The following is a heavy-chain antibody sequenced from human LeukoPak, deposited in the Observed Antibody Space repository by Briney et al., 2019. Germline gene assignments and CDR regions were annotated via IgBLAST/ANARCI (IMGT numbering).Heavy chain of an antibody. V-gene: IGHV4-59*01. CDR2: IYYSGST. CDR1: GGSSRSYY. CDR3: ARVYYSNSYDYWYFDL. Sequence: SETLSLTCTVSGGSSRSYYWSWIRQPPGKGLEWIAYIYYSGSTNYNPSLKSRVTISVDTSKNQFSLKLSSVTAADTAVYYCARVYYSNSYDYWYFDLWGRGTLVTVSS. J-gene: IGHJ2*01. D-gene: IGHD6-13*01.